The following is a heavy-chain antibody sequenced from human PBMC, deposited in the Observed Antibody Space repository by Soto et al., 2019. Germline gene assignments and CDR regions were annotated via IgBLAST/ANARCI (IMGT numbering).Heavy chain of an antibody. V-gene: IGHV1-69*01. CDR3: ARSHGSSTSLEIYYYYYYGMDV. Sequence: QVQLVQSGAEVKKPGSSVKVSCNASGGTFGSYAISWVRQAPGQGLEWMGGIIPIPGTANYAQKFQGRVTIAADESTSTAYMELSSLRSEDTAVYYCARSHGSSTSLEIYYYYYYGMDVWGQGTTVTVSS. D-gene: IGHD2-2*01. CDR2: IIPIPGTA. J-gene: IGHJ6*02. CDR1: GGTFGSYA.